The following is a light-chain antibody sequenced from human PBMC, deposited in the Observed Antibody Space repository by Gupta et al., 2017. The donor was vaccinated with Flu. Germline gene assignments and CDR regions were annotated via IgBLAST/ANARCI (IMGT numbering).Light chain of an antibody. V-gene: IGLV2-14*01. CDR3: SSLTTTSTSV. J-gene: IGLJ3*02. CDR2: EVK. CDR1: SSDIGGYDY. Sequence: QSALTQPASVSGSPGQSITISCTGTSSDIGGYDYVSWYQQHPGKAPKLLIYEVKNRPSGVSNRFSGSKSGNTASLTISGLQAADEADYYCSSLTTTSTSVFGGGTKLTVL.